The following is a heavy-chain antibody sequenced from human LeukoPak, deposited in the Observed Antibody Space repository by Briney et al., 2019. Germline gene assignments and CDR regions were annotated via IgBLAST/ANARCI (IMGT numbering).Heavy chain of an antibody. CDR2: INHSGST. Sequence: SETLSLTCAVSGGSISSGGYSWGWIRQPPGKGLEWIGEINHSGSTNYNPAQKSQITITVNTTKNQFSLKLSSVTAADTAVYYCARLTPSDSSSWYWYFGLWGRGTLVTVSS. CDR3: ARLTPSDSSSWYWYFGL. CDR1: GGSISSGGYS. V-gene: IGHV4-34*01. D-gene: IGHD6-13*01. J-gene: IGHJ2*01.